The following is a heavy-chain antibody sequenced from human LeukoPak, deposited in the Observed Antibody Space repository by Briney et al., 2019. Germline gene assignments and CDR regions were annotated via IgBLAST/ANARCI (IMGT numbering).Heavy chain of an antibody. CDR3: ARGGYDTYYYYYYTDV. D-gene: IGHD5-12*01. CDR1: GFTFSSYA. V-gene: IGHV3-23*01. J-gene: IGHJ6*03. CDR2: ISGSGGST. Sequence: GGSLRLSCAASGFTFSSYAMSWVRQAPGKGLEWVSAISGSGGSTYYADSVKGRFTISRDNSKNTLYLQMNSLRAEDTAVYYCARGGYDTYYYYYYTDVWGKGTTVTVSS.